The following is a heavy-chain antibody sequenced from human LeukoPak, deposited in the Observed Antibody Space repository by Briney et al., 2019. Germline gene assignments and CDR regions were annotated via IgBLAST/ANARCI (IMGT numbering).Heavy chain of an antibody. D-gene: IGHD3-16*02. J-gene: IGHJ4*02. Sequence: PSETLSLTCTVSGGSISSSSYYWGWIRQPPGKGLEWIGSIYYSGSTYYSPSLKSRVTISVDTSKNQFSLKLSSVTAADTAVYYCATHLWYDYVWGSYRYQFDYWGQGTLVTVSS. V-gene: IGHV4-39*01. CDR3: ATHLWYDYVWGSYRYQFDY. CDR1: GGSISSSSYY. CDR2: IYYSGST.